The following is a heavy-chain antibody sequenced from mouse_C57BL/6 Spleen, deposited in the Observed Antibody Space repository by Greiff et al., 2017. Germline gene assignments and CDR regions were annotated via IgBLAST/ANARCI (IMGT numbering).Heavy chain of an antibody. CDR3: AREDTTVVGAMDY. J-gene: IGHJ4*01. CDR1: GYTFTSYW. Sequence: QVHVKQPGAELVRPGSSVKLSCKASGYTFTSYWMHWVKQRPIQGLEWIGNIDPSDSETHYNQKFKDKATLTVDKSSSTAYMQLSSLTSEDSAVYYCAREDTTVVGAMDYWGQGTSVTVSS. V-gene: IGHV1-52*01. CDR2: IDPSDSET. D-gene: IGHD1-1*01.